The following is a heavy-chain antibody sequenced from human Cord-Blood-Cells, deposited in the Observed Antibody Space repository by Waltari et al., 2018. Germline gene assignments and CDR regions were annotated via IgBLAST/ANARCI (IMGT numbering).Heavy chain of an antibody. J-gene: IGHJ6*03. V-gene: IGHV4-34*01. CDR2: INHSGST. Sequence: QVQLQQWGAGLLKPSETLSLTCAVYGGSFSGYYWSWIRQPPGKGLEWIGEINHSGSTNYNPSLKSRVTISVDTSKNQFSLKLSSVTAADTAVYYCAREDYMDVWGKGTTVTVSS. CDR1: GGSFSGYY. CDR3: AREDYMDV.